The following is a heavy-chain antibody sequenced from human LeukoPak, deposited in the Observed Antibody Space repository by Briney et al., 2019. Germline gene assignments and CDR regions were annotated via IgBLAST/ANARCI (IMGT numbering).Heavy chain of an antibody. V-gene: IGHV6-1*01. J-gene: IGHJ4*02. CDR3: ARGNPRYFDY. CDR2: TYYRSKWYN. Sequence: SQTLSLTCAISGDSVSSSSATWNWIRQSPSRGLEWLGRTYYRSKWYNDSAISVKSRIIINADTSKNQFSLHPNSVTPEDTAVYHCARGNPRYFDYWGQGTLVTVSS. CDR1: GDSVSSSSAT.